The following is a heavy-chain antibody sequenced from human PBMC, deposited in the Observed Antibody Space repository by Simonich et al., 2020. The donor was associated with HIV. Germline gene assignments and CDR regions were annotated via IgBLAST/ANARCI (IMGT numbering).Heavy chain of an antibody. V-gene: IGHV3-74*01. Sequence: EVQLVESGGDLVQPGGSLRLSCAASGFTFSTYWMDWVRQAPGKGLVWVSRVNSDGRSTSYADSVKGRFTISRDNAKNTLYLQSNSLRAEDTAVYYCARDLVGSAFDIWGQGTMVTVSS. CDR1: GFTFSTYW. CDR2: VNSDGRST. J-gene: IGHJ3*02. D-gene: IGHD2-8*02. CDR3: ARDLVGSAFDI.